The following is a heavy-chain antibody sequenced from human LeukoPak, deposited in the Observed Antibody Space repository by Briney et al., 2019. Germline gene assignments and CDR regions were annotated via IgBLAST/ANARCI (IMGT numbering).Heavy chain of an antibody. CDR2: IYYSGST. Sequence: PSETLSLTCTVSGGSISSYYWSWIRQPPGKGLEWIGYIYYSGSTNYNPSLKSRVTISVDTSKNQFSLKLSSVTAADTAVYYCARQAFHYYGTDVWGQGTTVTVSS. CDR1: GGSISSYY. V-gene: IGHV4-59*08. D-gene: IGHD2-21*01. CDR3: ARQAFHYYGTDV. J-gene: IGHJ6*02.